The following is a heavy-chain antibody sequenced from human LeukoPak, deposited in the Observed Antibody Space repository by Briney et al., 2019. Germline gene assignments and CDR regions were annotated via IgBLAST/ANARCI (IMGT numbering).Heavy chain of an antibody. CDR1: GGSITSSSYC. Sequence: SETLSLTCTVSGGSITSSSYCWGWIRQPPGKGLEWIGNIYYSGSTYYNPSLKSRVTISVDTSENQFSLKLSSVTAADTAVYYCARSLRRAYYFIGDCWGQGTLVTVSS. D-gene: IGHD3-10*01. J-gene: IGHJ4*02. CDR3: ARSLRRAYYFIGDC. V-gene: IGHV4-39*01. CDR2: IYYSGST.